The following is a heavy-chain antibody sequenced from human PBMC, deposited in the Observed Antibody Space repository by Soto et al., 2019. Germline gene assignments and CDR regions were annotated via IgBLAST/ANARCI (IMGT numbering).Heavy chain of an antibody. V-gene: IGHV4-31*03. CDR1: GGSISSGGYY. D-gene: IGHD4-4*01. J-gene: IGHJ5*02. CDR3: ASATTVTRHNWFDP. Sequence: SETLSLTCTVSGGSISSGGYYWSWIRQHPGKGLEWIGYIYYSGSTYYNPSLKSRVTISVDTSKNQFSLKLSSVTAADTAVYYCASATTVTRHNWFDPWGQGTLVTVSS. CDR2: IYYSGST.